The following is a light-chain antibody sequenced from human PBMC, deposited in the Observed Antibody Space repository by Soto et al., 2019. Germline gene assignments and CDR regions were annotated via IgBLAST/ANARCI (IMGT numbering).Light chain of an antibody. CDR2: EVN. CDR3: TSYAVGINVV. CDR1: SSDVGYYNY. Sequence: QSALTQPPSASGSPGQSVTISCTGTSSDVGYYNYVSWYQQHTGKAPKLIIYEVNKRPSGVPDRFSGSKSGNTASLTVSGLQAEDEAEYYCTSYAVGINVVFGGGTKVTVL. J-gene: IGLJ2*01. V-gene: IGLV2-8*01.